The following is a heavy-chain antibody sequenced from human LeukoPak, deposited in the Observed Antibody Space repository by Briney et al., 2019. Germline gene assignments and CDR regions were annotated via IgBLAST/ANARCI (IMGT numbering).Heavy chain of an antibody. V-gene: IGHV4-59*08. CDR3: ARGNGIVGATPLDY. CDR1: GGSISSYY. D-gene: IGHD1-26*01. J-gene: IGHJ4*02. Sequence: PSETLSLTCTVSGGSISSYYWSWIRQPPGKGLEWIGYIYYSGSTNYNPSLKSRVTISVDTSKNQFSLRLSSVTAADTAVYYCARGNGIVGATPLDYWGQGTLVTVSS. CDR2: IYYSGST.